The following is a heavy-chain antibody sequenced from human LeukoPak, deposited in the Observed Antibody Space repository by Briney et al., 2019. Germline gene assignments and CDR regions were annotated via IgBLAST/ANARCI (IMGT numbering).Heavy chain of an antibody. D-gene: IGHD4-17*01. CDR2: IYYSGST. V-gene: IGHV4-30-4*08. Sequence: KPSETLSLTCTVSGGSISSGDYYWSWIRQPPGKGLEWVGYIYYSGSTYYNPSLKSRVTISVDTSKNQFSPKLSSVTAADTAVYYCATGGFNDYGDISYSVYWGQGTLVTVSS. CDR1: GGSISSGDYY. J-gene: IGHJ4*02. CDR3: ATGGFNDYGDISYSVY.